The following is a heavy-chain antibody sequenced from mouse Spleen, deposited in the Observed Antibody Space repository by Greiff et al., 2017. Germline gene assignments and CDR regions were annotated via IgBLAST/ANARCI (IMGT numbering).Heavy chain of an antibody. CDR1: GYTFTDYY. CDR2: INPYNGGT. J-gene: IGHJ3*01. CDR3: ARKEPDYDWFAY. Sequence: VQLKQSGPVLVKPGASVKMSCKASGYTFTDYYMNWVKQSHGKSLEWIGVINPYNGGTSYNQKFKGKATLTVDKSSSTAYMELNSLTSEDSAVYYCARKEPDYDWFAYWGQGTLVTVSA. D-gene: IGHD2-4*01. V-gene: IGHV1-19*01.